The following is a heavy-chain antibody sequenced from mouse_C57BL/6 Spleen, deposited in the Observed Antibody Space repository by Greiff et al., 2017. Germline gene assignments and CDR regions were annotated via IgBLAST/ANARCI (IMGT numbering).Heavy chain of an antibody. CDR3: TSYSNCEDWYFDV. V-gene: IGHV6-6*01. CDR2: IRNKANNPAT. D-gene: IGHD2-5*01. CDR1: GFTFSDAW. Sequence: EVNVVESGGGLVQPGGSMKLSCAASGFTFSDAWMDWVRQSPEKGLEWVAEIRNKANNPATYYAESVKGRFTISRDDSKSSVYLQMNSLRAEDTGIYYCTSYSNCEDWYFDVWGTGTTVTVSA. J-gene: IGHJ1*03.